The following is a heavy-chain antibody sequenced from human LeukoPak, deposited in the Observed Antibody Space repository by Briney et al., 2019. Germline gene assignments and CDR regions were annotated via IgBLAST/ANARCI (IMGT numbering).Heavy chain of an antibody. CDR3: ARHAFYYYYYMDV. Sequence: SETLSLTCTVSGGSISSYYWSWIRQPAGKGLEWIGRIYTSGSTNYNPSLKSRVTISVDTSKNQFSLNLRSVTAADTAVYYCARHAFYYYYYMDVWGKGTTVTVSS. V-gene: IGHV4-4*07. CDR1: GGSISSYY. D-gene: IGHD3-16*01. J-gene: IGHJ6*03. CDR2: IYTSGST.